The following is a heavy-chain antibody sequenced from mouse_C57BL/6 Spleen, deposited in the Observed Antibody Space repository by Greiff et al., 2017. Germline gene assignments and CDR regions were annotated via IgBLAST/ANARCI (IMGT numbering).Heavy chain of an antibody. CDR3: AREDYGSSYVDY. Sequence: QVQLKESGAELVKPGASVKLSCKASGYTFTSYWMHWVKQRPGQGLEWIGMIHPNSGSTNYNEKFKSKATLTVDKSSSTAYMQLSSLTSEDSAVYYCAREDYGSSYVDYWGQGTTLTVSS. J-gene: IGHJ2*01. D-gene: IGHD1-1*01. CDR1: GYTFTSYW. V-gene: IGHV1-64*01. CDR2: IHPNSGST.